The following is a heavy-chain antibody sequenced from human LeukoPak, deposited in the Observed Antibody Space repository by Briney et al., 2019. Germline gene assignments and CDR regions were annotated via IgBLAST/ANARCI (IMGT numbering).Heavy chain of an antibody. V-gene: IGHV1-69*06. J-gene: IGHJ6*03. CDR1: GGTFSSYA. D-gene: IGHD2-2*01. Sequence: SVKVSCKASGGTFSSYAISWVRQAPGQGLEWMGGIIPIFGTANYAQKFQGRVTITADKSTSTAYMELSSLRSEDTAVYYCARDLVKGYCSSTSCYGSYMDVWGKGTTVTVSS. CDR2: IIPIFGTA. CDR3: ARDLVKGYCSSTSCYGSYMDV.